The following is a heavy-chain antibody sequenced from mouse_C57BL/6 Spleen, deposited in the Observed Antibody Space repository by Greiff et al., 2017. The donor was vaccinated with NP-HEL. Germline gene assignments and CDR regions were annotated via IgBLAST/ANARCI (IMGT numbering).Heavy chain of an antibody. J-gene: IGHJ2*01. CDR1: GYTFTDYY. V-gene: IGHV1-26*01. D-gene: IGHD4-1*01. Sequence: EVQLQQSGPELVKPGASVKISCKASGYTFTDYYMNWVKQSHGKSLEWIGDINPNNGGTSYNQKFKGKATLTVDKSSSAAYMELRSLTSEDSAVYYCARPSWDEDWWGQGTTLTVSS. CDR2: INPNNGGT. CDR3: ARPSWDEDW.